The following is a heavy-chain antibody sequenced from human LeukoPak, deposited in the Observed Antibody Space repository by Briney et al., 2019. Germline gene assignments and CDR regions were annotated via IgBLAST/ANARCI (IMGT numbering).Heavy chain of an antibody. D-gene: IGHD3-22*01. Sequence: ASVKVSCKASGGTFSSYATGWVRQAPGQGLEWMGGIIPIFGTANYAQKFQGRVTITTDESTSTAYMELSSLRSEDTAVYYCARESPLVKLMDYWGQGTLVTVSS. CDR2: IIPIFGTA. V-gene: IGHV1-69*05. CDR3: ARESPLVKLMDY. J-gene: IGHJ4*02. CDR1: GGTFSSYA.